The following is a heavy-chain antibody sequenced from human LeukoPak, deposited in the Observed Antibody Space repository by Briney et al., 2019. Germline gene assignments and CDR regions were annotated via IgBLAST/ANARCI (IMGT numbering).Heavy chain of an antibody. V-gene: IGHV4-61*01. Sequence: PSETLSLTCTVSGGSISSSSYYWSWIRQPPGKGLEWIGYIYYSGSTNYNPSLKSRVTISVDTSKNQFSLKLSSVTAADTAVYYCARERYSIAVAGTIDPWGQGTLVTVSS. CDR2: IYYSGST. CDR1: GGSISSSSYY. J-gene: IGHJ5*02. D-gene: IGHD6-19*01. CDR3: ARERYSIAVAGTIDP.